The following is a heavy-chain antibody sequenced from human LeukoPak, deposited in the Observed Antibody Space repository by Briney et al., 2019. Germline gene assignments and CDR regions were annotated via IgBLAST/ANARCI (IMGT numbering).Heavy chain of an antibody. CDR2: INHSGST. D-gene: IGHD3-9*01. CDR3: ARGRRDYDILTGYPPFDP. V-gene: IGHV4-34*01. Sequence: PSETLSLTCAVYGGSFSGYYWSWIRQPPGKGLGWIGEINHSGSTNYNPSLKSRVTISVDTSKNQFSLKLSSVTAADTAVYYCARGRRDYDILTGYPPFDPWGQGTLVTVSS. J-gene: IGHJ5*02. CDR1: GGSFSGYY.